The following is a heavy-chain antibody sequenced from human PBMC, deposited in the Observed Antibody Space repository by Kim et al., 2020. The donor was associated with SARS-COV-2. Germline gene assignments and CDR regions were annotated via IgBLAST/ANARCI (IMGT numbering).Heavy chain of an antibody. Sequence: ASVKVSCKASGYTFTSYAMHWVRQAPGQRLEWMGWINAGNGNTKYSQKFQGRVTITRDTSASTAYMELSSLRSEDTAVYYCARDFAVVTAIEYFQHWSQGTLVTVSS. D-gene: IGHD2-21*02. CDR2: INAGNGNT. V-gene: IGHV1-3*01. CDR1: GYTFTSYA. CDR3: ARDFAVVTAIEYFQH. J-gene: IGHJ1*01.